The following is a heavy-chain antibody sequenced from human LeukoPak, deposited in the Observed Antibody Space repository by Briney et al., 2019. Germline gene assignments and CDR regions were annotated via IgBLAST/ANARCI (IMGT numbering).Heavy chain of an antibody. V-gene: IGHV1-18*01. J-gene: IGHJ5*02. D-gene: IGHD2-2*01. Sequence: GASVKLSCKASGYTFTSYGISWVRQAPRQGLEWVGCSSAYNGNTNYAQKPQGRVTMTTDTSTSTAYMELRSLRSDDTAVYYCARRYCSSTSCPWFDPWGQGTLVTVSS. CDR2: SSAYNGNT. CDR1: GYTFTSYG. CDR3: ARRYCSSTSCPWFDP.